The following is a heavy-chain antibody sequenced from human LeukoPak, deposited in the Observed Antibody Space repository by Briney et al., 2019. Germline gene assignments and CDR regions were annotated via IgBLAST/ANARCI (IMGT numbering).Heavy chain of an antibody. CDR3: AREGRGWYIYYYYMDV. V-gene: IGHV3-7*01. Sequence: GGSLRLSCAASGFTFSSYWMSWVRQAPGKGLEWVANIKQDGSEKYYVDSVKGRFTISRDNAKNSLYLQMNSLRAEDTAVYYCAREGRGWYIYYYYMDVWGEGTTVTVSS. CDR2: IKQDGSEK. J-gene: IGHJ6*03. D-gene: IGHD6-19*01. CDR1: GFTFSSYW.